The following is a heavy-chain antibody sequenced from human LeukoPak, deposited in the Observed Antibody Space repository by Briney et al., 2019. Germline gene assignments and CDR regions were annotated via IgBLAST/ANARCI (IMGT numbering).Heavy chain of an antibody. V-gene: IGHV3-23*01. CDR1: GFTFSSHG. CDR2: ISPSGGIT. Sequence: GGSLRLSCGASGFTFSSHGMNWVRQAPGKGLEWVSGISPSGGITYYTDSVKGRFTISRDNSKNTVSLQMNSLRGEDTAVYYCAKEASRGSSFAYTPIEKPYYLDYWGQGTLATVSS. CDR3: AKEASRGSSFAYTPIEKPYYLDY. J-gene: IGHJ4*02. D-gene: IGHD5-18*01.